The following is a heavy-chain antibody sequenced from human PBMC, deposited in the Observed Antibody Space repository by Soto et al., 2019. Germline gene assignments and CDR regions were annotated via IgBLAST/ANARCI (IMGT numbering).Heavy chain of an antibody. Sequence: SVKVSCKASGGTFSSYAISWVRQAPGQGLEWMGGIIPIFGTANYAQKFQGRVTITADESTSTAYMELSSLRSEDTAVYYCARVYDSSGYYYERYFDYWGQGTLVTVSS. CDR2: IIPIFGTA. CDR1: GGTFSSYA. D-gene: IGHD3-22*01. J-gene: IGHJ4*02. CDR3: ARVYDSSGYYYERYFDY. V-gene: IGHV1-69*13.